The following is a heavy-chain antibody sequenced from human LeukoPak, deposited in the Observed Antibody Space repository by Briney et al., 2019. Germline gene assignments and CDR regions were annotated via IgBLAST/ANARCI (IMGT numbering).Heavy chain of an antibody. J-gene: IGHJ4*02. D-gene: IGHD3-10*01. CDR2: ISAYNGNT. CDR1: GYTFTSYG. V-gene: IGHV1-18*01. CDR3: ARDGFGGSFGPLRPDY. Sequence: ASVKVSCKASGYTFTSYGISWVRQAPGQGLEWMGWISAYNGNTNYAQKLQSRVTMTTDTPTSTAYMELRSLRSDDTAVYYCARDGFGGSFGPLRPDYWGQGTLVTVSS.